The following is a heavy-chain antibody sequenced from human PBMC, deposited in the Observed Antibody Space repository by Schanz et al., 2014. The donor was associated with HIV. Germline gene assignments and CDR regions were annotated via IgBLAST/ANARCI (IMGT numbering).Heavy chain of an antibody. V-gene: IGHV3-11*01. D-gene: IGHD1-20*01. Sequence: VQLLESGGGLVKPGGSLRLSCAASGFTFSDYYMSWIRQAPGKGLKWVSYISSSGSTIYYADSVKGRFTISRDNARNSLYLQMNNLRAEDTAVYYCAKSLPIETATITYFDYWGQGTLVTVSS. CDR2: ISSSGSTI. J-gene: IGHJ4*02. CDR1: GFTFSDYY. CDR3: AKSLPIETATITYFDY.